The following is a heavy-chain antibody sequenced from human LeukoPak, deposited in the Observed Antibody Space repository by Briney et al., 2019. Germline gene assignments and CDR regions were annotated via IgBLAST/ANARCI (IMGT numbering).Heavy chain of an antibody. CDR1: GFTFSSYG. CDR3: ARGLAAAGRRGVDY. V-gene: IGHV3-33*01. Sequence: GSLRLSCAASGFTFSSYGMHWVRQAPGKGLEWVAVIWYDGSNKYYADSVKGRFTISRDNSKNTLYLQMNSLRAEDTAVYYCARGLAAAGRRGVDYWGQGTLVTVSS. CDR2: IWYDGSNK. D-gene: IGHD6-13*01. J-gene: IGHJ4*02.